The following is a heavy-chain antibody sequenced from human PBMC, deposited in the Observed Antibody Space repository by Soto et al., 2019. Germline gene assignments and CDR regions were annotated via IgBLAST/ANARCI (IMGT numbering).Heavy chain of an antibody. V-gene: IGHV3-74*01. CDR2: INTDGRTT. CDR3: ARDLGGYASH. J-gene: IGHJ4*02. Sequence: EVQLVESGGGLVQPGGSLRLSCAASGFTFSNYWMHWVRQAPGKGPVWVSRINTDGRTTNYADSVKGRFTTSRDNAKNTLYLQTNSLGAEDTAVYYCARDLGGYASHWGQGTLVTVSS. D-gene: IGHD3-16*01. CDR1: GFTFSNYW.